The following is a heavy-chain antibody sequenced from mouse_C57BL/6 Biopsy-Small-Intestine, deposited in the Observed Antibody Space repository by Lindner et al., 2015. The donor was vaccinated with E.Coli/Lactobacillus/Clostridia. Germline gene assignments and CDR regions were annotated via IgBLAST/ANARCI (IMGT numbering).Heavy chain of an antibody. CDR3: ARGNWNYGDY. D-gene: IGHD1-1*01. CDR1: GYTFTSYA. Sequence: SVKVSCKASGYTFTSYAMHWVRQAPGQRLEWMGWINAGNDNTKYSQKFQGRVTITRDTSARTAYMELRSLRSEDTAVYYCARGNWNYGDYWGQGTLVTVSS. J-gene: IGHJ4*01. V-gene: IGHV1-14*01. CDR2: INAGNDNT.